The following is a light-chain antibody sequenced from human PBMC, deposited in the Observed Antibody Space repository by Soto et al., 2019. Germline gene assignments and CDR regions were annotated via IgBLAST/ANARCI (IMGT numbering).Light chain of an antibody. V-gene: IGKV1-6*02. Sequence: IQMTQSPSSLSASVGDRVTITCRASQAIRNDLGWYQQKPGKAPKLLINAASRLQSGVPSRFSGSGSGTDFTLTISSLQSEDFATYYCLQDYNYPRTFGQGTKVDIK. CDR1: QAIRND. CDR2: AAS. J-gene: IGKJ1*01. CDR3: LQDYNYPRT.